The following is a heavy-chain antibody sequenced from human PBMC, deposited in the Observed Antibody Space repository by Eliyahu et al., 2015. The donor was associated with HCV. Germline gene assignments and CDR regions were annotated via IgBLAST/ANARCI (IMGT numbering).Heavy chain of an antibody. CDR2: VNPLGGDT. CDR1: GXTFTTFY. Sequence: QVQLVQSGXEVKRPGTSVKVSCXASGXTFTTFYXXWVRQAPGQGPXWVGIVNPLGGDTTYAQNFQGRVTMTRDRSTSTVYMELGGLSSEDTAVYYCARGRNYFYAMDVWGQGTTVTVSS. V-gene: IGHV1-46*01. J-gene: IGHJ6*02. CDR3: ARGRNYFYAMDV.